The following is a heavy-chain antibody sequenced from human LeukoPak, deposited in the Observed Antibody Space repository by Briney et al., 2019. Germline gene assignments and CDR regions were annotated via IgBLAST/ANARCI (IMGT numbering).Heavy chain of an antibody. CDR2: INHSGST. CDR3: ARHGSSSWYSAFDP. Sequence: SETLSLTCAVYGGSFSGYYWSWIRQPPGKGLEWIGEINHSGSTNYNPSLKSRVTISVDTSKNQFSLKLSSVTAADTAVYYCARHGSSSWYSAFDPWGQGTLATVSS. D-gene: IGHD6-13*01. J-gene: IGHJ5*02. CDR1: GGSFSGYY. V-gene: IGHV4-34*01.